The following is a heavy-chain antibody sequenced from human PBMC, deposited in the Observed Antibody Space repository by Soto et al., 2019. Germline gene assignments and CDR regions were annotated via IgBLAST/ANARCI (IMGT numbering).Heavy chain of an antibody. D-gene: IGHD2-15*01. J-gene: IGHJ4*02. CDR3: AKGGPRSALDY. CDR2: ITWDGRTT. Sequence: EVQLVESGGVVVQPGGSLRLSCAASGFTFDDYNMNWVRQAPGKGLEWVSLITWDGRTTYYGDFVKGRFTISRDNSKNSLFLQMNSLTTEDTALYDCAKGGPRSALDYWAQVTLVTVSS. V-gene: IGHV3-43*01. CDR1: GFTFDDYN.